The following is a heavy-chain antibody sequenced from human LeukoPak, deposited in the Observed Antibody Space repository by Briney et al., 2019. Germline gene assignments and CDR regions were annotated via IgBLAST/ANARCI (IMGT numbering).Heavy chain of an antibody. J-gene: IGHJ4*02. CDR2: IYHSGST. D-gene: IGHD3-10*01. Sequence: SETLSLTCAVSGGSISSSNWWSWVRQPPGKGLEWIGEIYHSGSTNYNPSPKSRVTISVDKSKNQLSLKLSSVTAADTAVYYCARVRGRYYGSGDFDYWGQGTLVTVSS. CDR3: ARVRGRYYGSGDFDY. CDR1: GGSISSSNW. V-gene: IGHV4-4*02.